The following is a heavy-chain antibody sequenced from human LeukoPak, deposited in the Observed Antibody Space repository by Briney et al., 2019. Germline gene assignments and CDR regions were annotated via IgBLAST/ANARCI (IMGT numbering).Heavy chain of an antibody. CDR2: ISHDGDNA. Sequence: TGGSLRLSCAASGFTFDTYAVHWVRQAPGKGLEWVAFISHDGDNAFYADSVKGRLTISRDNSRNTLYLQMNSLRAEDTAVYYCAKRGELLRSFIYWGQGTLVTVSS. D-gene: IGHD1-26*01. V-gene: IGHV3-30*07. CDR1: GFTFDTYA. J-gene: IGHJ4*02. CDR3: AKRGELLRSFIY.